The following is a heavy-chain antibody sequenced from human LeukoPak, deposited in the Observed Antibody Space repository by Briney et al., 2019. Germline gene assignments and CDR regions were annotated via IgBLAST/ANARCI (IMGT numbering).Heavy chain of an antibody. CDR3: ARSIAVAGTWFDY. D-gene: IGHD6-19*01. CDR2: IIPILGIA. Sequence: ASVKVSCKASGGTFSSYAISWVRQAPGQGLEWMGRIIPILGIANYAQKFQGRVTITADKSTSTAYMEVSSLRSEDTTVYYCARSIAVAGTWFDYWGQGTLVTVSS. J-gene: IGHJ4*02. V-gene: IGHV1-69*04. CDR1: GGTFSSYA.